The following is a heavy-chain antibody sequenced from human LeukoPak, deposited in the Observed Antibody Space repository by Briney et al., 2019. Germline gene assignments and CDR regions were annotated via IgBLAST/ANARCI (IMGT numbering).Heavy chain of an antibody. J-gene: IGHJ4*02. V-gene: IGHV3-74*01. CDR3: ARGDFYGSGSYYSYFDY. CDR1: GFIFSDYW. CDR2: INTDGSSI. D-gene: IGHD3-10*01. Sequence: PGGSLRLSCGVSGFIFSDYWMHWVRQVPGKGLLWVARINTDGSSISYADSVKGRFTISRDNAKNTLYLQMNSLGAEDTAVYYCARGDFYGSGSYYSYFDYWGQGTLVTVSS.